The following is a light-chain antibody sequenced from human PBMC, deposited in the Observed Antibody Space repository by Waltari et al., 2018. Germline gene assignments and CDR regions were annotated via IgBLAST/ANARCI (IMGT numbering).Light chain of an antibody. CDR3: QQYNTYPLT. CDR2: GAS. Sequence: AIRITQSPSSLSASTGDRVTITCRASQTISSYLAWYQQKPGKAPKLLIYGASTLESGVPSRFSGSQSRTDFTLTISCLQSEDFAVYYCQQYNTYPLTFGGGTKVEI. CDR1: QTISSY. J-gene: IGKJ4*01. V-gene: IGKV1-8*01.